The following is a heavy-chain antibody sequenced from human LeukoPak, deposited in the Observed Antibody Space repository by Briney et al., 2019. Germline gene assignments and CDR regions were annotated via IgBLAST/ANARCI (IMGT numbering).Heavy chain of an antibody. CDR3: ARPPHIAAAGQD. J-gene: IGHJ4*02. CDR2: IKRDGSEK. V-gene: IGHV3-7*01. D-gene: IGHD6-13*01. Sequence: GGSLRLSCVASGFTFSRYWMTWVRQAPGKGLEWVANIKRDGSEKYYMDSVKGRFTISRDNAKNSLYLQMNSLRAEDTAVYYCARPPHIAAAGQDWGQGTLVTVSS. CDR1: GFTFSRYW.